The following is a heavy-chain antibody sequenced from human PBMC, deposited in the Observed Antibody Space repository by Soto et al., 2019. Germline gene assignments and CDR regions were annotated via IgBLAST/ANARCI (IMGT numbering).Heavy chain of an antibody. CDR1: GYTFTSYD. Sequence: QVQLVQSGAEVKKPGASVKVSCKASGYTFTSYDINWVRQAPGQGLEWMGWMNPNSGNTGYAQKYRGRVTMTRNTSISTAYMELSGLRPEDTAVYYCARGPVYIAEGGSGWGQGTLVTVSS. D-gene: IGHD2-8*01. CDR2: MNPNSGNT. J-gene: IGHJ4*02. V-gene: IGHV1-8*01. CDR3: ARGPVYIAEGGSG.